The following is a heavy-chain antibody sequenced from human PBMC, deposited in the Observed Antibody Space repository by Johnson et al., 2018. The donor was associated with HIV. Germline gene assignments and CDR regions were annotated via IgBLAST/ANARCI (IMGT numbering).Heavy chain of an antibody. CDR2: ISSNGGST. CDR3: ARDGGYSYGDAFDI. CDR1: GFTFSSYA. J-gene: IGHJ3*02. Sequence: VQLVESGGGLVQPGGSLRLSCAASGFTFSSYAMHWVRQAPGKGLEYVSAISSNGGSTYYANSVKGRLTISRDNSKNTLYLQMNSLRAEDTAVYYCARDGGYSYGDAFDIWGQGTMVTVSS. V-gene: IGHV3-64*01. D-gene: IGHD5-18*01.